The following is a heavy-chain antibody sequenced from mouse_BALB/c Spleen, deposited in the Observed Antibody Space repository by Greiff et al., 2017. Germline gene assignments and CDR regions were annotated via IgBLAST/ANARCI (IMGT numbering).Heavy chain of an antibody. CDR1: GFTFSDYY. CDR3: VPYYGSSTGYAMDY. V-gene: IGHV5-4*02. CDR2: ISDGGSYT. Sequence: DVHLVESGGGLVKPGGSLKLSCAASGFTFSDYYMYWVRQTPEKRLEWVATISDGGSYTYYPDSVKGRFTISRDNAKNNLYLQMSSLKSEDTAMYYCVPYYGSSTGYAMDYWGQGTSVTVSS. D-gene: IGHD1-1*01. J-gene: IGHJ4*01.